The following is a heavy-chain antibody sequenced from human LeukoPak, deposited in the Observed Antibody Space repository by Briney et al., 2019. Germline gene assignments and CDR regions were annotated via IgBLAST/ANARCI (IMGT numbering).Heavy chain of an antibody. D-gene: IGHD6-13*01. CDR1: GFTFSSYA. Sequence: PGGSLRLSCAASGFTFSSYAMNWVRQAPGKGLEGVSTVGGSGGSTYYADSVKGRFTISRDNSKNTLYLQMNSLRAEDTAVYYCAKDRSSSWYLSTTDYWGQGTLVTVTS. CDR2: VGGSGGST. J-gene: IGHJ4*02. V-gene: IGHV3-23*01. CDR3: AKDRSSSWYLSTTDY.